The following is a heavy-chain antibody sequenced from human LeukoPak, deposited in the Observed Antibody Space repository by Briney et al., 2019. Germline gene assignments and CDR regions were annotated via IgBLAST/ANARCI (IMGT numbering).Heavy chain of an antibody. D-gene: IGHD3-9*01. CDR1: GASISSSSDY. CDR3: ASGKRYYDILTGLRYYFDY. J-gene: IGHJ4*02. CDR2: IYYSGST. Sequence: PSETLSLTCTVSGASISSSSDYWGWIRQPPGKGLEWIGSIYYSGSTYYNPSLKSRVTISVDTSKTQFSLKLSSVTAADTAVYYCASGKRYYDILTGLRYYFDYGGQGTLVTVSS. V-gene: IGHV4-39*07.